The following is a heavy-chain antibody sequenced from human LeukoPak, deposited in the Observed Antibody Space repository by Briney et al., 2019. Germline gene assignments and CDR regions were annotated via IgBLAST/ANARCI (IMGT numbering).Heavy chain of an antibody. CDR1: GGTFSSYA. V-gene: IGHV1-69*04. CDR3: TVGAREPKPYSSSSAYFQH. CDR2: IIPILGIA. J-gene: IGHJ1*01. D-gene: IGHD6-6*01. Sequence: GSSVKVSCKASGGTFSSYAISWVRQAPGQGLEWMGRIIPILGIANYAQKFQGRVTITADESTSTAYMELSSLRSEDTAVYYCTVGAREPKPYSSSSAYFQHWGQGTLVTVSS.